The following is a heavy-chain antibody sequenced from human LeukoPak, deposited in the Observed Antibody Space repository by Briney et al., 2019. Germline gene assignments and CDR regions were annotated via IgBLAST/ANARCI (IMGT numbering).Heavy chain of an antibody. CDR3: ARGGGLDV. CDR2: INHDGNVN. Sequence: PGGSLRLSCAASGFTFSSYWMNWARQAPGKGLEWVASINHDGNVNYYVDSVKGRFTISRDNAKNSLYLQMSNLRAEDTAVYFCARGGGLDVWGPRGHGHRLL. J-gene: IGHJ6*01. V-gene: IGHV3-7*03. D-gene: IGHD3-16*01. CDR1: GFTFSSYW.